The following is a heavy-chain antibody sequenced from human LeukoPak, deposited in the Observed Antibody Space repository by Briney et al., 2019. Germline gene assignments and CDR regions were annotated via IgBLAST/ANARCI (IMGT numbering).Heavy chain of an antibody. CDR3: ACLPYAFDI. CDR2: INPSGGST. V-gene: IGHV1-46*01. J-gene: IGHJ3*02. CDR1: GYTFTTYY. Sequence: GASVKVSCKASGYTFTTYYIHWVRQAPGQGLEWMALINPSGGSTHYAQKFQGRVTVTRDTSTSTVYMELTSLISEDTAVYYCACLPYAFDIWGQGTMVTVSS.